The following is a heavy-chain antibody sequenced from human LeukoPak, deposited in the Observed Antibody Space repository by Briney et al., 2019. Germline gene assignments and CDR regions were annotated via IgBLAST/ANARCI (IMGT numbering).Heavy chain of an antibody. D-gene: IGHD1-14*01. CDR3: ARSPKPLRRYFDY. Sequence: ASVKVSCKASGYTFTGYYMHWVRQAPGQGLEWMGWINPNSGGTNYAQKFQGRVTMTRDTSISTAHMELSRLRSDDTAVYYCARSPKPLRRYFDYWGQGTLVTVSS. CDR1: GYTFTGYY. CDR2: INPNSGGT. V-gene: IGHV1-2*02. J-gene: IGHJ4*02.